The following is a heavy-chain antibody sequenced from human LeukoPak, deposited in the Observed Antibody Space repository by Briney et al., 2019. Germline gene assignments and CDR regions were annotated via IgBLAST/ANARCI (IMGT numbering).Heavy chain of an antibody. CDR3: ARQFYYDRSGFFEGAY. V-gene: IGHV5-51*01. Sequence: GESLKISCKGSGYSFTNYWIGWVCQMPGKGLEWMGSVYPGDSDARYSPSFQSQVTVSADRSISTAYLQWSSLKASDTAMYYCARQFYYDRSGFFEGAYWGQGSLVTVSS. CDR2: VYPGDSDA. D-gene: IGHD3-22*01. CDR1: GYSFTNYW. J-gene: IGHJ4*02.